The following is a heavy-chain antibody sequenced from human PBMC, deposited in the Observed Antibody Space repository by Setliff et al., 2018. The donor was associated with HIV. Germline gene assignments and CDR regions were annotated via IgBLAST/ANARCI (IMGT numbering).Heavy chain of an antibody. D-gene: IGHD3-10*01. Sequence: SLRLSCAASGFTFSNYAIHWVRQAPGKGLEWVALISFDGTNEYYGDSVKGRFTISRDDSKNTVYLQMNSLRAEDTAVYYCARDRSRVPYYYMDVWGKGTTVTVSS. CDR2: ISFDGTNE. J-gene: IGHJ6*03. V-gene: IGHV3-30*04. CDR3: ARDRSRVPYYYMDV. CDR1: GFTFSNYA.